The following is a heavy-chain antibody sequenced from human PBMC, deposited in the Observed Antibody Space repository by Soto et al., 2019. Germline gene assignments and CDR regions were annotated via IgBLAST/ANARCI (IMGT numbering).Heavy chain of an antibody. CDR3: ARGAVAGPIAYYYYGMDV. CDR2: INPNSGGT. Sequence: ASVKVSCKASGYTFTGYYMHWVRQAPGQGLEWMGWINPNSGGTNYEQKFQGWVTMTRDTSISTAYMELSRLRSDDTAVYYCARGAVAGPIAYYYYGMDVWGQGTTVTVSS. CDR1: GYTFTGYY. J-gene: IGHJ6*02. V-gene: IGHV1-2*04. D-gene: IGHD6-19*01.